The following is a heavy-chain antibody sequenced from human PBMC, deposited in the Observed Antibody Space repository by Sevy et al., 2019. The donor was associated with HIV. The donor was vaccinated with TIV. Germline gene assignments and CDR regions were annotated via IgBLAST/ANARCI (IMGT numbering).Heavy chain of an antibody. CDR1: GGSISSNSYY. J-gene: IGHJ5*02. Sequence: SETLSLTCTVSGGSISSNSYYWVWIRQPPGKGLEWIGSIYYSGTIYYNPSLKSRVTISIDTSKTQFSLKLSSVTAADTAIFYCARLNYGDYSNYFDPWGQGSLVTVSS. CDR2: IYYSGTI. D-gene: IGHD4-17*01. V-gene: IGHV4-39*01. CDR3: ARLNYGDYSNYFDP.